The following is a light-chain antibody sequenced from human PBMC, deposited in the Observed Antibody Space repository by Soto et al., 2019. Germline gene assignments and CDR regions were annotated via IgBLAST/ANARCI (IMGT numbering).Light chain of an antibody. J-gene: IGKJ5*01. Sequence: PGERAPLSCRASQSVSSSHLAWYQHKPGQAPRLLIYAASSRATGSPDRFSGGGSGTDFTLTISRLEPEDFAVYYCHQYGYSPITFGQGTRLEIK. CDR3: HQYGYSPIT. V-gene: IGKV3-20*01. CDR1: QSVSSSH. CDR2: AAS.